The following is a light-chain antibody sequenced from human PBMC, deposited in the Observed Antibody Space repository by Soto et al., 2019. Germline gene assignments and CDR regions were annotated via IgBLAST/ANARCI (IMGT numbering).Light chain of an antibody. CDR2: EGS. V-gene: IGLV2-23*01. CDR1: SRDVGSYNL. Sequence: QPVLNQPASVSGSPGQSITISCTGTSRDVGSYNLVSWYQQHPGKAPKLMIYEGSKRPSGVSNRFSGSKSGNTASLTISGLQAEDEADYYCCSYAGSSTYVFGTGTKLTVL. J-gene: IGLJ1*01. CDR3: CSYAGSSTYV.